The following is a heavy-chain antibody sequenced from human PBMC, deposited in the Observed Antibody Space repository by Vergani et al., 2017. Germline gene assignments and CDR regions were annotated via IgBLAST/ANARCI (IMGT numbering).Heavy chain of an antibody. Sequence: QVQLQESGPGLVKPSETLSLTCTVPGGSISSYYWSWIRQPPGTGLEWIGYIYYSGSTNYNPSLKSRVTISVGTSKNQFSLKLSSVTAADTAVYYCARYCSGGSCYDTGNDAFDIWGEGTMVTVSS. CDR3: ARYCSGGSCYDTGNDAFDI. CDR1: GGSISSYY. V-gene: IGHV4-59*01. J-gene: IGHJ3*02. CDR2: IYYSGST. D-gene: IGHD2-15*01.